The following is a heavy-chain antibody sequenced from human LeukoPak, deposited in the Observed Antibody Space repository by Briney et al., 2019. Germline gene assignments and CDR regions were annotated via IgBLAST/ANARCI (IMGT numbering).Heavy chain of an antibody. D-gene: IGHD1-20*01. CDR1: GFTFSSYG. CDR3: AKDKYNWNDYYYYYMDV. CDR2: IRYDGSNK. Sequence: PGGSLRLSCAASGFTFSSYGMHWVRQAPGKGLEWVAFIRYDGSNKYYADSVKGRFTISRDNSKNTLYLQMNSLRAEDTAVYYCAKDKYNWNDYYYYYMDVWGKGTTVTTSS. V-gene: IGHV3-30*02. J-gene: IGHJ6*03.